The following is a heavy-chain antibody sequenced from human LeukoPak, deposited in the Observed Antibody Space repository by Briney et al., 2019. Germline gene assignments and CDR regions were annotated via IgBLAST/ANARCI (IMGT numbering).Heavy chain of an antibody. CDR3: ARDAQQYYDFWSGYGDAFDI. CDR1: GDSISSYY. D-gene: IGHD3-3*01. V-gene: IGHV4-59*01. CDR2: IYYSGST. Sequence: SETLSLTCTVSGDSISSYYWSWIRQPPGKGLEWIGYIYYSGSTNYNPSLKSRVTISVDTSKNQFSLKLSSVTAADTAVYYCARDAQQYYDFWSGYGDAFDIWGQGTMVTVSS. J-gene: IGHJ3*02.